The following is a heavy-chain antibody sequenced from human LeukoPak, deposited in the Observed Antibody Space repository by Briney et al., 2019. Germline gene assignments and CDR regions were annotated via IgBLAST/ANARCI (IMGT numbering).Heavy chain of an antibody. CDR2: VSGSGDRT. CDR1: GFTFSNYA. CDR3: ANSRGYGSGNL. Sequence: GGSLRLSCAASGFTFSNYAMSWVRQAPGKGLEWISAVSGSGDRTYYAGSVKGRFTISRDNSKNIVYLRMDSLRAEDTAVYFCANSRGYGSGNLWGQGTLVTVSS. V-gene: IGHV3-23*01. J-gene: IGHJ4*02. D-gene: IGHD3-10*01.